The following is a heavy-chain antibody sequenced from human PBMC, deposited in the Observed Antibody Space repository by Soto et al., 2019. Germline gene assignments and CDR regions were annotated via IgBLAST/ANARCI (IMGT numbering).Heavy chain of an antibody. CDR2: IYYSGST. Sequence: QVQLQESGPXLXXXXXXXSLTCTVSGGSIXSGGYYWNWIRQHPGKGLEWIGYIYYSGSTYYNPSLKSRVTISVDTSKNQFSLKLSSVTAADTAVYYCARSVFPWGQGTLVTVSS. V-gene: IGHV4-31*03. CDR1: GGSIXSGGYY. CDR3: ARSVFP. J-gene: IGHJ5*02.